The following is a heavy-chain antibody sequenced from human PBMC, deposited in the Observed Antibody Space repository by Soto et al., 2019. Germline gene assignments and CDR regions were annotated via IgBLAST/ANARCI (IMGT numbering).Heavy chain of an antibody. CDR3: STDQGPLRGSCFDN. D-gene: IGHD1-26*01. CDR1: GFTFSDAW. J-gene: IGHJ4*02. CDR2: IKRNTDGGTT. V-gene: IGHV3-15*07. Sequence: GGSLRLSCAASGFTFSDAWMNWVRQAPGEGLEWVGHIKRNTDGGTTDYAAPVRDRFTISRDDSKNTVYLQMNSLRSEDTAVYYCSTDQGPLRGSCFDNWGQGALVTVSS.